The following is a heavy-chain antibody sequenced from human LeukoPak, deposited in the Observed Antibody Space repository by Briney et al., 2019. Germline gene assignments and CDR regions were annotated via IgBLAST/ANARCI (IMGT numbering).Heavy chain of an antibody. CDR2: VNPNSGGT. CDR1: AYTFTAYY. V-gene: IGHV1-2*02. D-gene: IGHD7-27*01. Sequence: ASVKVSCKASAYTFTAYYMHWVRQAPGQGLEGMGWVNPNSGGTNYAQKFQGRVTMTRDTSITTAYMELSNVRSDDTALYYCARAGTESKWGLPRADYYYMDVWGKGTTVTVSS. CDR3: ARAGTESKWGLPRADYYYMDV. J-gene: IGHJ6*03.